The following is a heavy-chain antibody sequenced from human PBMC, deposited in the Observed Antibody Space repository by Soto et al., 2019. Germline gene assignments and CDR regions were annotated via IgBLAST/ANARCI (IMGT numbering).Heavy chain of an antibody. Sequence: GASLKISWKGSGYRFTSYWLGWVRQMTGQGLEWMGIIYPGDSDTRYSPYFQGQVTISADKHTSTAYLQWSRLKASDTAMYYCAGSLRRRSVACTVDYYGMDVWGQGTTVPVSS. V-gene: IGHV5-51*01. CDR2: IYPGDSDT. D-gene: IGHD4-17*01. J-gene: IGHJ6*02. CDR1: GYRFTSYW. CDR3: AGSLRRRSVACTVDYYGMDV.